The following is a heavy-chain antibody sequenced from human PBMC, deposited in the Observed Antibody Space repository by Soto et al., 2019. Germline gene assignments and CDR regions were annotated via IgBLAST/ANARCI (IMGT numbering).Heavy chain of an antibody. CDR3: ARDHRLLWFGELLI. CDR1: GYTFTNYY. J-gene: IGHJ2*01. CDR2: INPSGGST. V-gene: IGHV1-46*01. Sequence: ASVKVSCKASGYTFTNYYIHWVRQAPGQGLEWMGIINPSGGSTDYTQKFQDRVTMSRDTSTSTVYMELSSLRSEDTAVYYCARDHRLLWFGELLIWGR. D-gene: IGHD3-10*01.